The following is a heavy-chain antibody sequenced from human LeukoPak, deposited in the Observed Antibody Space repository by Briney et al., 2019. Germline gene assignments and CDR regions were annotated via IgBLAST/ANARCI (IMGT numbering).Heavy chain of an antibody. V-gene: IGHV3-74*01. CDR2: SNSDGST. CDR3: AREGSGSYYLDY. CDR1: GFTFRSYW. Sequence: GGSLRLSCAASGFTFRSYWMHWVRQGPGKGLVWVSRSNSDGSTSHADSVKGRFTISRDNAKNSLHLQMNSLRAEDTAVYYCAREGSGSYYLDYWGQGTLVTVSS. D-gene: IGHD1-26*01. J-gene: IGHJ4*02.